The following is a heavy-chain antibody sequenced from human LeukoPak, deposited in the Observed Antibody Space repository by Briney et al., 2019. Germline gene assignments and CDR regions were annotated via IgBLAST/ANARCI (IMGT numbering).Heavy chain of an antibody. CDR2: IKQDGSER. CDR1: GFTFSSFW. V-gene: IGHV3-7*01. CDR3: ARLHTAMVVDAFDI. D-gene: IGHD5-18*01. J-gene: IGHJ3*02. Sequence: GGSLRLSCAASGFTFSSFWMNWVRQAPGKGLEWAANIKQDGSERYYVDSVRGRFTISRDNAKKSLYLEMNSLRAEDTAVYYCARLHTAMVVDAFDIWGQGTVVTVSS.